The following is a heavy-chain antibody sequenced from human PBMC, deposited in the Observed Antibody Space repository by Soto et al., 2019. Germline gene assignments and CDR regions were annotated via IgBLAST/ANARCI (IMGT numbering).Heavy chain of an antibody. J-gene: IGHJ6*02. CDR1: GFTFSDDG. V-gene: IGHV3-23*01. Sequence: EVQLLESGGDSVQPGGSLRLSCVASGFTFSDDGMSWVRQAPGRGLEWVSAISGSGRSTIYADSVKGRFTISRDSSKNTLYLQMNNVRAEDTAIYYCAKRNGDYLNGMDVWGQGTTVTVSS. CDR2: ISGSGRST. D-gene: IGHD4-17*01. CDR3: AKRNGDYLNGMDV.